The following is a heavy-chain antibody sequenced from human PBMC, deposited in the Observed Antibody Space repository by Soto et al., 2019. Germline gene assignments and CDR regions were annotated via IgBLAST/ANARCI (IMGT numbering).Heavy chain of an antibody. J-gene: IGHJ4*02. CDR2: TDYSGST. CDR1: GGSVSRNSFY. CDR3: ARADRRDCSVNACYIFDY. D-gene: IGHD2-2*02. Sequence: PSETLSLTCLVAGGSVSRNSFYWSWIRQPPGKGLEWIGYTDYSGSTRYNPSLTSRVTISVDTSKNQFSLKVSSVTAADSAVSSCARADRRDCSVNACYIFDYRGQGTQVTVSS. V-gene: IGHV4-61*01.